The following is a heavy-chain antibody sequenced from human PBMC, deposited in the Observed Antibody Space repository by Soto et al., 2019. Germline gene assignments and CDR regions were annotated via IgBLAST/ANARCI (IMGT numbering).Heavy chain of an antibody. V-gene: IGHV3-30*18. J-gene: IGHJ6*02. CDR1: GFTFSSYG. Sequence: QVQLVESGGGVVQPGRSLRLSCAASGFTFSSYGMHWVRQAPGKGLEWVAVISYDGSNKYYGDSVKGRFTISRDNPKNTLYLQMNSLRAEDTAVYYCAKELRGYYYYGMDVWGQGTTVTVSS. D-gene: IGHD4-17*01. CDR2: ISYDGSNK. CDR3: AKELRGYYYYGMDV.